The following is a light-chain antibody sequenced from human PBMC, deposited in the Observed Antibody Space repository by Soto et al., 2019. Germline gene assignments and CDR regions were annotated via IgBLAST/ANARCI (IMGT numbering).Light chain of an antibody. CDR1: SSDVGNYNL. CDR2: EGH. CDR3: CSFALRSTLI. J-gene: IGLJ2*01. V-gene: IGLV2-23*01. Sequence: QSALTQPASVSGSPGQSITISCTGTSSDVGNYNLVSWYQQYPGKAPKLMIYEGHKRPSGVSHRFFGSKSGNTASLTISGLQAEDEADYYCCSFALRSTLIFGGGTQLIVL.